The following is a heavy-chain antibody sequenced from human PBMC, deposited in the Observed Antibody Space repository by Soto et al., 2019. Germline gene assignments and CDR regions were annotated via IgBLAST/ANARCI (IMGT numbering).Heavy chain of an antibody. CDR2: ISSGGNTK. V-gene: IGHV3-21*06. CDR1: GFTFSRYS. Sequence: EVQLVESGGGLVKPGGSLRLSCVASGFTFSRYSINWFRQAPGKGLEWVSSISSGGNTKSYANSVKGRITISRDNAKNSLYLEMNSLRPQDTAVYSCARVAYWGQGTLVTVSS. CDR3: ARVAY. J-gene: IGHJ4*02.